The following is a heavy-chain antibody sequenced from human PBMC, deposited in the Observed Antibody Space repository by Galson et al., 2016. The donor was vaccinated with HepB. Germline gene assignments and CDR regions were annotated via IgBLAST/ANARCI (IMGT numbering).Heavy chain of an antibody. Sequence: LSLTCSVSGGPISGAYWSWTRQPPGKGLEWIAYMRDSGNTNYNPSLKSRVTISVDTSINQFSLRLSSVTAGDTAVCYCARSGGSAGMHWGQGTLVTVSS. V-gene: IGHV4-59*08. D-gene: IGHD3-16*01. CDR1: GGPISGAY. CDR3: ARSGGSAGMH. J-gene: IGHJ1*01. CDR2: MRDSGNT.